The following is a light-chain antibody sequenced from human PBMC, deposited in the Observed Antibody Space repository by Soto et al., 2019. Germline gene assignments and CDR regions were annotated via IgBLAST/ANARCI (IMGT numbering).Light chain of an antibody. CDR2: EVS. Sequence: QSVLTQPASVSVSPGQSITLSCTGTSSDVGGYKYVSWYQHHPGKAPKLMIYEVSNRPSGVSNRFSGSKSGNTASLTISGLQAEDEADYYCSSYTTSSIVFGTGTKVTVL. CDR3: SSYTTSSIV. CDR1: SSDVGGYKY. J-gene: IGLJ1*01. V-gene: IGLV2-14*01.